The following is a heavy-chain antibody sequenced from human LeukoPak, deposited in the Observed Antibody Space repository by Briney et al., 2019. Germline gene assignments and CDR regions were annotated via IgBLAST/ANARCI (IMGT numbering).Heavy chain of an antibody. Sequence: AGGSLRLSCAASAFTVSSNYMSWVRQGQGQGLEWVSVICSGCSTYYADYVKGRFIISRDNSRNMLYLQMNSLRAEDTAVYYCTGASDYYGSGSYDNYWGQGTLVSVSS. CDR3: TGASDYYGSGSYDNY. CDR1: AFTVSSNY. D-gene: IGHD3-10*01. V-gene: IGHV3-53*01. CDR2: ICSGCST. J-gene: IGHJ4*02.